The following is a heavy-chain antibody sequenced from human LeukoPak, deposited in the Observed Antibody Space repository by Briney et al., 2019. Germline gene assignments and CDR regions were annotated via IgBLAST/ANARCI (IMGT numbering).Heavy chain of an antibody. CDR1: FTXXS. CDR2: ISSSSSII. J-gene: IGHJ4*02. Sequence: FTXXSXXWVRQAPGKGLEWVSYISSSSSIIYYADSVKGRFTVSRDNAQNSVYLQMNSLRVEDTGVYYCARDPAWGAIDYWGQGTXVTVSS. D-gene: IGHD7-27*01. CDR3: ARDPAWGAIDY. V-gene: IGHV3-48*01.